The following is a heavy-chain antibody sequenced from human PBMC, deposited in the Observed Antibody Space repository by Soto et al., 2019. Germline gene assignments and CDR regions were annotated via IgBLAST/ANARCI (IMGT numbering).Heavy chain of an antibody. J-gene: IGHJ6*02. V-gene: IGHV1-69*06. CDR1: GGTFSSYA. CDR2: IIPIFGTA. Sequence: SVKVSCKASGGTFSSYAISWVRQAPGQGLEWMGGIIPIFGTANYAQKFQGRVTITADKSTSTAYMELSSLRSEDTAVYYCARDTYYDFWSGYYNRIYYYYGMDVWGQGTTVTVSS. CDR3: ARDTYYDFWSGYYNRIYYYYGMDV. D-gene: IGHD3-3*01.